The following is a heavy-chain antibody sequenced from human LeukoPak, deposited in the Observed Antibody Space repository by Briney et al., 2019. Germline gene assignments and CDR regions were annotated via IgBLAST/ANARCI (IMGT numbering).Heavy chain of an antibody. V-gene: IGHV3-21*01. J-gene: IGHJ4*02. D-gene: IGHD4-17*01. CDR2: ISSSGGYI. CDR3: AREDYGDSVFYY. CDR1: GFTLSSYT. Sequence: GGSLRLSCAASGFTLSSYTMNWVRQAPGKGLEWVSSISSSGGYIYYADSVKGRFTISRDNAKNSLYLQMNSLRAEDTAVYYCAREDYGDSVFYYWGQGTLVTVSS.